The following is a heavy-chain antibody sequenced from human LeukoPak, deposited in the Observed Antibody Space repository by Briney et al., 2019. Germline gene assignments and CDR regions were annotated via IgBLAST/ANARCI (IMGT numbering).Heavy chain of an antibody. CDR3: AKGSDYGLADYSAY. CDR1: GLTFNSYA. Sequence: GESLTLSRVASGLTFNSYAMHWVHPAPGKGLEYVSGISKNGGSTYYADSVKGRLTISRENYKNRLYLQMGSLRTEDMAVYYCAKGSDYGLADYSAYWGEGKLVTVSS. V-gene: IGHV3-64*02. J-gene: IGHJ4*02. CDR2: ISKNGGST. D-gene: IGHD4/OR15-4a*01.